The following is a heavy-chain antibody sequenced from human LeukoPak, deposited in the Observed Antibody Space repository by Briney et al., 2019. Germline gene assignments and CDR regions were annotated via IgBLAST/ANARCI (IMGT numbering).Heavy chain of an antibody. V-gene: IGHV1-69*13. J-gene: IGHJ5*02. CDR1: GGTFSNYA. Sequence: ASVKVSCKASGGTFSNYAFSWVRQAPGQGLEWMGGIIPIFGTTNYAQKFQGRVTITADESTSTAYMELSSLRSEDTAVYYCARWYYYETSGLYYGSFDNWGQGTLVTVSS. D-gene: IGHD3-22*01. CDR2: IIPIFGTT. CDR3: ARWYYYETSGLYYGSFDN.